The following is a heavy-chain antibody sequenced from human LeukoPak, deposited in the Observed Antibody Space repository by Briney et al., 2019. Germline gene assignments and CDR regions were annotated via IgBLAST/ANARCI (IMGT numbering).Heavy chain of an antibody. J-gene: IGHJ3*02. V-gene: IGHV4-39*07. CDR2: IYYSGST. Sequence: SETLSLTCTVSGGSISSSSYYWGWIRQPPGQGLKWIGSIYYSGSTYYNPSLKSRVTILVDTSKNQFSLKLSSVTAADTAVYYCARESDRPGAFDIWGQGTMVTVSS. CDR3: ARESDRPGAFDI. CDR1: GGSISSSSYY.